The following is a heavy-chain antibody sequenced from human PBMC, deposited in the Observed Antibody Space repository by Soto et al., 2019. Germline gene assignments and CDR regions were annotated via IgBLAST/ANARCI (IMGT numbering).Heavy chain of an antibody. J-gene: IGHJ4*01. V-gene: IGHV3-23*01. CDR2: ISGSGGST. CDR1: GFTFSSYA. Sequence: GGSLRLSCAASGFTFSSYAMSWVRQAPGKGLEWVSAISGSGGSTYYADSVKGRFTISRDNSKNTLYLQMNHLIAEDTAGDYCAKDGSSTRFLEWLLSDFAYWGHGTLVTVSS. D-gene: IGHD3-3*01. CDR3: AKDGSSTRFLEWLLSDFAY.